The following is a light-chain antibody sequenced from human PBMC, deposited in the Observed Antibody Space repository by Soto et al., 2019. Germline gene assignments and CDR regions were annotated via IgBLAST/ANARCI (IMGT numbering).Light chain of an antibody. J-gene: IGKJ1*01. CDR1: QSVLYSSNNKNY. CDR2: WAS. V-gene: IGKV4-1*01. CDR3: QQYYSTPTWT. Sequence: DIVMTQSPDSLAVSLGERATIKCKSSQSVLYSSNNKNYLAWYQQKPGQPPKLLFYWASTRESGVPDRISGSGSGTDFTLTISSLQAEDVAVYYCQQYYSTPTWTFGQGTKVEIK.